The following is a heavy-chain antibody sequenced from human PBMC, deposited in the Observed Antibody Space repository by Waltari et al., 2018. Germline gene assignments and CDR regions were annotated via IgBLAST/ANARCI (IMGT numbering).Heavy chain of an antibody. CDR1: GGTFSSQT. CDR3: VTALGDRSSASRPFDV. Sequence: QVQLVQSGAEVKKAGSSVKVSCKASGGTFSSQTITWVRHAPGQGLQWVGGIIPIFPTTTYAERFQGRVTITADTSTETAFMELSSLTSDDTAVYYCVTALGDRSSASRPFDVWGLGTLITVSS. D-gene: IGHD3-10*01. J-gene: IGHJ3*01. CDR2: IIPIFPTT. V-gene: IGHV1-69*14.